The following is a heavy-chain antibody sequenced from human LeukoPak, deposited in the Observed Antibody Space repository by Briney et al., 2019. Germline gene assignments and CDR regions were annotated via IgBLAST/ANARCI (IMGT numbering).Heavy chain of an antibody. V-gene: IGHV1-69*01. CDR3: ARDPASGDYADVYVH. J-gene: IGHJ1*01. CDR2: IIPIFGTA. D-gene: IGHD4-17*01. CDR1: GGTFSSYA. Sequence: ASVHVSCKASGGTFSSYAISWVRQAPGQGLEWMGGIIPIFGTANYAQKFQGRVTITADESTSTAYMELSSLRSEDTAVYYCARDPASGDYADVYVHSGQGTLVTVSS.